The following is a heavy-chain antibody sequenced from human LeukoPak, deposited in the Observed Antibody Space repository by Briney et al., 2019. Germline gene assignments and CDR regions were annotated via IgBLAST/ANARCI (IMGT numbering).Heavy chain of an antibody. CDR3: ARDGGLSDYYDSSGYYSRDDFDY. V-gene: IGHV3-74*01. D-gene: IGHD3-22*01. CDR2: LNSDGSST. CDR1: GFTFSSYW. J-gene: IGHJ4*02. Sequence: GGSLRLSCAASGFTFSSYWMHWVRQAPGKGLVWVSRLNSDGSSTSYADSVKGRFTISRDNAKNTLYLQMNSLRAEDTAVYYCARDGGLSDYYDSSGYYSRDDFDYWGQGTLVTVSS.